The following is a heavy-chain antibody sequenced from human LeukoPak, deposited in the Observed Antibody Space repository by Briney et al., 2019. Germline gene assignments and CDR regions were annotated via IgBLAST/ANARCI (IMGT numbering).Heavy chain of an antibody. D-gene: IGHD3-10*01. CDR2: INTDSGGA. CDR3: ARGTSIVRGIIDY. Sequence: RASVKVSCKASGYIFTVYYMHWVRQAPGQGLEWMGWINTDSGGANYALKFQGRVTLTRDTSITTAYMELNRLRSDDTAVYYCARGTSIVRGIIDYWGQGTLVTVSS. J-gene: IGHJ4*02. V-gene: IGHV1-2*02. CDR1: GYIFTVYY.